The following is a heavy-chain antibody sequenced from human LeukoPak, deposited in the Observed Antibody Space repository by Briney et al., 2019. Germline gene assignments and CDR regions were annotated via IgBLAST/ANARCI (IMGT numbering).Heavy chain of an antibody. V-gene: IGHV3-64D*09. Sequence: PGGSLSLSCSVSRFTLTIYTTDSVRQAPGKGLEYVSTISSSGDITYYADSVKGRFTISRDNSKNTLYLQMSSLRLEDTAVYFCVKERESSGWSFDYWGQGTLVTVSS. CDR2: ISSSGDIT. J-gene: IGHJ4*02. CDR3: VKERESSGWSFDY. CDR1: RFTLTIYT. D-gene: IGHD6-19*01.